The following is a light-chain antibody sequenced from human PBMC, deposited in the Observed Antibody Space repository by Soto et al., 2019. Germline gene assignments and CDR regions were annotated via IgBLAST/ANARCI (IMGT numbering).Light chain of an antibody. CDR3: SSYTSSSTRV. CDR2: DVS. J-gene: IGLJ3*02. CDR1: SSDVGGYNY. Sequence: QPASVSGSPGQSITISCTGTSSDVGGYNYVSWYQQHPGKAPKLIIYDVSNRPSGVSNRFSGSKSGSTASLTISGLQAEDEADYYCSSYTSSSTRVFGGGTKLTVL. V-gene: IGLV2-14*01.